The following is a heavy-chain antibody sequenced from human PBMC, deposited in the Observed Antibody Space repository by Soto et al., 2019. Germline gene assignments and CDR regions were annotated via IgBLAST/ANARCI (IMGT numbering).Heavy chain of an antibody. CDR1: GYTFTGYY. CDR3: ARDLEDYYYDSSGYQATGPFDY. J-gene: IGHJ4*02. CDR2: INPNSGGT. V-gene: IGHV1-2*02. Sequence: ASVKVSCKASGYTFTGYYMHWVRQAPGQGLEWMGWINPNSGGTNYAQKFQGRVTMTRDTSISTAYMELSRPRSDDTAVYYCARDLEDYYYDSSGYQATGPFDYWGQGTLVTVSS. D-gene: IGHD3-22*01.